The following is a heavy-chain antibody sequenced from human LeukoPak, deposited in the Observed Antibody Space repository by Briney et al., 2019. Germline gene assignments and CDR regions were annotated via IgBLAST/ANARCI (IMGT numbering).Heavy chain of an antibody. CDR2: IYYSGST. CDR1: GGSISSSGYY. Sequence: SETLSLTCTVSGGSISSSGYYWGWIRQPPGKGLEWIGSIYYSGSTYYNPSLKSRVTISVDTSKNQFSLKLSSVTAADTAVYYCARGTAMYYYDSSGYYDYWGQGTLVTVSS. D-gene: IGHD3-22*01. CDR3: ARGTAMYYYDSSGYYDY. J-gene: IGHJ4*02. V-gene: IGHV4-39*07.